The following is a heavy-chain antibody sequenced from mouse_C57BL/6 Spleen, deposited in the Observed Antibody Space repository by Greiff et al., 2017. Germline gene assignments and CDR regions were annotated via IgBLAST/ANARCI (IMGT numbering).Heavy chain of an antibody. D-gene: IGHD2-4*01. CDR1: GYTFTGYW. CDR3: ARSVPQYDYDGAMDY. J-gene: IGHJ4*01. Sequence: QVQLQQSGAELVKPGASVKMSCKASGYTFTGYWITWVKQRPGQGLEWIGYIFPGSGSTNYNEKFKGKATLTVDTSSSTAYMQLSSLTSEDSAVYYCARSVPQYDYDGAMDYWGQGTSVTVSS. V-gene: IGHV1-55*01. CDR2: IFPGSGST.